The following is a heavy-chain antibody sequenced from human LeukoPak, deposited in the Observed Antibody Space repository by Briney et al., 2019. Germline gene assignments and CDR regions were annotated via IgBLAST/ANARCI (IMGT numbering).Heavy chain of an antibody. CDR1: GFTFSSYS. D-gene: IGHD6-6*01. J-gene: IGHJ4*02. CDR2: ISSSSSYI. V-gene: IGHV3-21*01. Sequence: GGSLRLSCAASGFTFSSYSMNWVRQAPGKGLEGVSSISSSSSYIYYADSVKGRFTISRDNAKNSLYLQMNSLRAEDTAVYYCARDVSIAAPFDYWGQGTLVTVSS. CDR3: ARDVSIAAPFDY.